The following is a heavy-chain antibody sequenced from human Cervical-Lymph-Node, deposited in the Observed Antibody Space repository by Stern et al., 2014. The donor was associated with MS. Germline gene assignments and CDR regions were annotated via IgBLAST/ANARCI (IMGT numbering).Heavy chain of an antibody. J-gene: IGHJ4*02. CDR2: ISTDGSAT. CDR3: ARDLGY. CDR1: GFTFSNFA. V-gene: IGHV3-30-3*01. Sequence: VQLLESGGGVVQPGRSLRLSCATSGFTFSNFAMNWLRQSPDKGLQWLAAISTDGSATNYADSVKGRFTISRDNSKNTLYLEMNSLTTEDTAVFHCARDLGYWGQGTLVTVSS.